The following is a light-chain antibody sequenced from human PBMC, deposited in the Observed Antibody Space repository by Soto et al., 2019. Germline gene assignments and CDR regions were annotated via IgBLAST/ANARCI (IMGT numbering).Light chain of an antibody. CDR1: NSDVGGYNY. CDR3: SSYRSSSTPRV. V-gene: IGLV2-14*01. CDR2: EVF. J-gene: IGLJ2*01. Sequence: QSALTQPASVSGSPGQSITISCTGTNSDVGGYNYVSWYQQHPGKAPKLLIYEVFNRPSGVSNRFSGSRSGNTASLTISGLQAEDDAYYYSSSYRSSSTPRVFGGGTKLTVL.